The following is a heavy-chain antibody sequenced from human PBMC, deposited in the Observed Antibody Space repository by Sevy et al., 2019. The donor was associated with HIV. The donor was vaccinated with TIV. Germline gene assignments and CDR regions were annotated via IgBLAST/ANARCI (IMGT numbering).Heavy chain of an antibody. Sequence: GGSLRLSCTASGFTFSSYEMNWVRQAPGKGLEWVSYITLSGSTIYYADSVKGRFTISRDNAKNSLYLQMNSLRAEDTALYYCAKDKGYCTNGVCYTSYYYYGMDVWGQGTTVTVSS. J-gene: IGHJ6*02. CDR1: GFTFSSYE. CDR2: ITLSGSTI. D-gene: IGHD2-8*01. CDR3: AKDKGYCTNGVCYTSYYYYGMDV. V-gene: IGHV3-48*03.